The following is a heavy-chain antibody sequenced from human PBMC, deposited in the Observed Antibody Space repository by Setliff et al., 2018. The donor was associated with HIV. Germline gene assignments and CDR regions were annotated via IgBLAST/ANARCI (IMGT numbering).Heavy chain of an antibody. CDR2: ISRSGTII. D-gene: IGHD1-26*01. CDR3: ARDPQWELPGRYFDY. J-gene: IGHJ4*02. V-gene: IGHV3-11*01. Sequence: GGSLRLSCAASGFTFSDYYMSWIRQAPGKGLEWVSYISRSGTIIYYADSVKGRFTISRDNAKNSLYLQMNSLRAEDTAVYYCARDPQWELPGRYFDYWGQGTLVTVSS. CDR1: GFTFSDYY.